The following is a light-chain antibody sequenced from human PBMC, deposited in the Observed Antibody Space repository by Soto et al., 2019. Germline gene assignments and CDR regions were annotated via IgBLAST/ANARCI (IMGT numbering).Light chain of an antibody. Sequence: DIQITQSPSSVSASVRDRVTITCRASQGVSTWLAWYQQKQGKAPNLLIYTASSLQSGVPSRFRGSGSGTDFTLPINGLQPEDFETYYCQQAASFPITFGQGTRLEIK. V-gene: IGKV1-12*01. CDR1: QGVSTW. CDR2: TAS. J-gene: IGKJ5*01. CDR3: QQAASFPIT.